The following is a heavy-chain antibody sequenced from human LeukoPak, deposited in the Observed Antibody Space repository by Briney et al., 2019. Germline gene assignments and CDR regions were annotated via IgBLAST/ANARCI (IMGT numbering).Heavy chain of an antibody. CDR2: ISAYNGNT. Sequence: GASVKVSCKASGYTFTSYGISWVRQAPGQGLEWMGWISAYNGNTNYAQKLQGRVTMTTDTSTSTAYMELRSLRSDDTAVYYCARQAAAAGMWWFDPWGQGTLVTVSS. D-gene: IGHD6-13*01. CDR1: GYTFTSYG. V-gene: IGHV1-18*01. CDR3: ARQAAAAGMWWFDP. J-gene: IGHJ5*02.